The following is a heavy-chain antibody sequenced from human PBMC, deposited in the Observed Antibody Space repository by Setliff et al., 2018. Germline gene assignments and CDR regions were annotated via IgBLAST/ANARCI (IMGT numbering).Heavy chain of an antibody. V-gene: IGHV3-30*02. Sequence: PGGSLRLSCAASGFVFSDYGIHWVRQAPGKGLEWVAYTRNDGSSEKYADSVKGRFTISRDNSKNTLYLQMNSLRAEDTAVYYCARDPSPLGATTRFDYWGQGTLVTVS. CDR2: TRNDGSSE. D-gene: IGHD1-26*01. CDR3: ARDPSPLGATTRFDY. J-gene: IGHJ4*02. CDR1: GFVFSDYG.